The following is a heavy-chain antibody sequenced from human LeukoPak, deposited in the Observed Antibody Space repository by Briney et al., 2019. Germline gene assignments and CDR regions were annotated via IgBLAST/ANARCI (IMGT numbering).Heavy chain of an antibody. Sequence: SETLSLTCAVSGYSFSSGYYWGLIRPPPGKGQEWIGSIYHSGSTYYNPSLKSRVTISVDTSKNQFSLKLSSLTAADTAVYYCASSDYDSSAGAFDIWGQGTMVTVSS. D-gene: IGHD3-22*01. CDR1: GYSFSSGYY. V-gene: IGHV4-38-2*01. CDR2: IYHSGST. J-gene: IGHJ3*02. CDR3: ASSDYDSSAGAFDI.